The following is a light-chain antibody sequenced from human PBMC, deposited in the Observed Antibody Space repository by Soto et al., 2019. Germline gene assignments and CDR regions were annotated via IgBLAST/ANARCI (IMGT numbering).Light chain of an antibody. Sequence: QSALTPPASVSGYPGQSITISCTGTSCDVGGYNSVSWYQQHPGKAPKRMIYDVSNRPSGVSNRFSGSKSGNTASLTSSGLHAEDESDDYCSSYTSSSSYVFGTGTKLTVL. V-gene: IGLV2-14*01. CDR1: SCDVGGYNS. CDR3: SSYTSSSSYV. J-gene: IGLJ1*01. CDR2: DVS.